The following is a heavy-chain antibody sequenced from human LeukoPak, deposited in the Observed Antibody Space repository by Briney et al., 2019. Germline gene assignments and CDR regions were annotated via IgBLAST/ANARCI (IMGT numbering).Heavy chain of an antibody. CDR3: AKGPGLGAGKRYLDL. V-gene: IGHV3-7*03. J-gene: IGHJ2*01. Sequence: GGSLRLSCAASGFTFSNYWMSWVRQAPGKGLEWVANINQDGSGKYYVDSVKGRFTISRDNAKNSLYLQMNSLKPEDTALYYCAKGPGLGAGKRYLDLWGRGTLVIVSS. CDR2: INQDGSGK. D-gene: IGHD6-13*01. CDR1: GFTFSNYW.